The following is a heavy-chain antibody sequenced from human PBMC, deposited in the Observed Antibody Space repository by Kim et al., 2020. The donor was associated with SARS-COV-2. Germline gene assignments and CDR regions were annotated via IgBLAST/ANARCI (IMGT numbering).Heavy chain of an antibody. D-gene: IGHD5-18*01. CDR3: ARDSPRGTALGLAWHYYGMDV. Sequence: SETLSLTCTVSGGSISSYYWSWIRQPPGKGLEWIGYIYYSGSTNYNPSLKSRVTISVDTSKNQFSLKLSSVTAADTAVYYCARDSPRGTALGLAWHYYGMDVWGQGTTVTVSS. CDR1: GGSISSYY. V-gene: IGHV4-59*01. CDR2: IYYSGST. J-gene: IGHJ6*02.